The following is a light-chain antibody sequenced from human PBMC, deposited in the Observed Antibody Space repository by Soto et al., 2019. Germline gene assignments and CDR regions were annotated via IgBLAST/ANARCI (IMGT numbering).Light chain of an antibody. V-gene: IGKV3-20*01. CDR2: GAS. CDR1: QSVTSTY. J-gene: IGKJ4*01. CDR3: QQYGSSPLT. Sequence: PGEGATLSCRASQSVTSTYLAWYQQKPGQAPRLLMYGASSRATGIPDRFSGSGSGTDFTLTISRLEPEDFSVYYCQQYGSSPLTFSGGTKVDIK.